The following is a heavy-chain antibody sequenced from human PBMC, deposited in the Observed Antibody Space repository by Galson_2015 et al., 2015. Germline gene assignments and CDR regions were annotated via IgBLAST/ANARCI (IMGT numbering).Heavy chain of an antibody. CDR3: ARLSTRGFNI. CDR2: IFPGDSDA. V-gene: IGHV5-51*01. Sequence: QSGAEVKKAGESLKISCKASGYSFTSNWIGWVRQRPGRGLEWMGMIFPGDSDARYTPSFQGQVTMSADKSISAAYLQWTSLRASDTAMYYCARLSTRGFNIWAKGQWSPSLQ. J-gene: IGHJ3*02. CDR1: GYSFTSNW. D-gene: IGHD2-2*01.